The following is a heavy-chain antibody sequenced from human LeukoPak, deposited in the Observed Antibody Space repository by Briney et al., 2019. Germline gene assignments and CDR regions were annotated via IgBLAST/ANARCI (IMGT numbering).Heavy chain of an antibody. CDR3: TTREDTAMVAFDY. J-gene: IGHJ4*02. Sequence: GGSLRLSCAASGVSFSGSAMHWVRQASGKGLEWVGRIRSKPNSYATAYAASVKGRFTISRDDSKNTAYLQMNSLKTEDTAVYYCTTREDTAMVAFDYWGQGTQVTVSS. D-gene: IGHD5-18*01. CDR2: IRSKPNSYAT. V-gene: IGHV3-73*01. CDR1: GVSFSGSA.